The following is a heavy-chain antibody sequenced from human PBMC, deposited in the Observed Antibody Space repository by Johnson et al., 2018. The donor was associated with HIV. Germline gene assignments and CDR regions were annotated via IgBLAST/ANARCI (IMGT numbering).Heavy chain of an antibody. J-gene: IGHJ3*02. CDR3: TAERGYAFDI. D-gene: IGHD1-14*01. Sequence: QVQLVESGGGVVQPGRSLRLSCAASGFTFSTYGMHWVRQAPGKGLEWVAVMWYDGSNKYYADSVKGRFTISRDDSKNTLYLQMNSLKTEDTAVYYCTAERGYAFDIWGQGTMVTVSS. V-gene: IGHV3-33*01. CDR2: MWYDGSNK. CDR1: GFTFSTYG.